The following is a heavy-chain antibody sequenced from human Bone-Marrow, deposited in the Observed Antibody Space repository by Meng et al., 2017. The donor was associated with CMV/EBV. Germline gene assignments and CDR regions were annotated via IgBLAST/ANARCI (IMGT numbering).Heavy chain of an antibody. V-gene: IGHV3-53*05. CDR3: ARSPSITMVRGVIIPDAFDI. J-gene: IGHJ3*02. CDR2: IYSGGST. Sequence: GGSLRLSCAVSGFIVSSNYMSWVRQAPGKGLEWVSVIYSGGSTFYADSVKGRFTISRDNSKNTLYLQMNSLRAEDTAVYYCARSPSITMVRGVIIPDAFDIWGQGTMVTVSS. CDR1: GFIVSSNY. D-gene: IGHD3-10*01.